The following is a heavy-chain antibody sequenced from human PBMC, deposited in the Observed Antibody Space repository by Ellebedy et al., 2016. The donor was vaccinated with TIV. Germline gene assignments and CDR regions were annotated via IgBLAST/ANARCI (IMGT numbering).Heavy chain of an antibody. CDR3: AKLIQHTDKGAVDI. V-gene: IGHV3-30*02. J-gene: IGHJ3*02. CDR1: GFTFRSYG. D-gene: IGHD2-21*01. Sequence: GESLKISCAASGFTFRSYGMYWVRQAPGKGPEWAAFIQYDESDTHYADSVKGRFTISRDNSKNTLYLQMNSLRAEETAVYYCAKLIQHTDKGAVDIWGQGTMVTVSS. CDR2: IQYDESDT.